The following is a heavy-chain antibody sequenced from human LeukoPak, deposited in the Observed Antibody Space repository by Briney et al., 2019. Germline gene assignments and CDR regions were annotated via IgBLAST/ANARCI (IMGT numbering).Heavy chain of an antibody. CDR3: AKRMEPGAFDI. CDR1: GFIFNYYA. CDR2: ISGGGHST. V-gene: IGHV3-23*01. D-gene: IGHD1-1*01. Sequence: GGSLRLSCAASGFIFNYYAMNWVRQAPGKGLEWVSAISGGGHSTYYADSVKGRFTISRDNSKNTLYLQMNSLRAEDTSVYFFAKRMEPGAFDIWGQGTRVTVSS. J-gene: IGHJ3*02.